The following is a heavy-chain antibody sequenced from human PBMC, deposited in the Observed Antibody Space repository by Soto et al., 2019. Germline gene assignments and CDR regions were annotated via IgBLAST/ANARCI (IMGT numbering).Heavy chain of an antibody. CDR3: ERRLWPVVAAGYFDY. V-gene: IGHV4-39*01. CDR2: IYYSGST. J-gene: IGHJ4*02. D-gene: IGHD2-15*01. Sequence: SETLSLTCTVSGGSISSSSYYWGWIRQPPGKGLEWIGSIYYSGSTYYNPSLKSRVTISVDTSKNQFSLKLSSVTAADTAVYYCERRLWPVVAAGYFDYCGQGPLVTVYS. CDR1: GGSISSSSYY.